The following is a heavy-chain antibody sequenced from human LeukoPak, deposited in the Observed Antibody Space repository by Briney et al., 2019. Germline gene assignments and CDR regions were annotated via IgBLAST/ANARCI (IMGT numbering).Heavy chain of an antibody. J-gene: IGHJ4*02. Sequence: GASVKASCKXSGYTFTSYGLTWVRQAPGQGLEWMGWISAYNGNTNYAQKLQGRVTMTTDTSTSTAYMELRSLRSDDTAVYYCARDGYNSFDYWGQGTLVTVSS. CDR1: GYTFTSYG. V-gene: IGHV1-18*01. D-gene: IGHD5-24*01. CDR2: ISAYNGNT. CDR3: ARDGYNSFDY.